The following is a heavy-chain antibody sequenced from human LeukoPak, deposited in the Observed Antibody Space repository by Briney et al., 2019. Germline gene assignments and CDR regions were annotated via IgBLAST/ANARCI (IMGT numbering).Heavy chain of an antibody. V-gene: IGHV5-51*01. CDR1: GHDFPDYW. CDR3: ARLRDGSLDL. CDR2: IFPRDSNT. J-gene: IGHJ5*02. Sequence: GESLKISCRASGHDFPDYWIGWVRQMPGKGLEWMGIIFPRDSNTVYGPSFQGQVTISVDTSISTAYLQWSSLKASDTAIYYCARLRDGSLDLWGQGTLVSVSS.